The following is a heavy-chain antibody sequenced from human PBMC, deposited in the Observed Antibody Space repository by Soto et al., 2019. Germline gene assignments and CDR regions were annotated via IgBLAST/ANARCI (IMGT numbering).Heavy chain of an antibody. CDR2: IYSGGST. J-gene: IGHJ3*02. CDR3: ARVYCSGGSGYTDAFDI. CDR1: GFTVSSNY. D-gene: IGHD2-15*01. Sequence: GGSLRLSCAASGFTVSSNYMSWVRQAPGKGLEWVSVIYSGGSTYYSDSVKSRFTISKHNSKNTLYLQMNSLKAEDTAEYYCARVYCSGGSGYTDAFDIWGQGTMVTVSS. V-gene: IGHV3-53*04.